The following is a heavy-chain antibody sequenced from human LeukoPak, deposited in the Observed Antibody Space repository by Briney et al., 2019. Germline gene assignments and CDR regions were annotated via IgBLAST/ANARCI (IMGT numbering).Heavy chain of an antibody. D-gene: IGHD3-22*01. Sequence: PGESLKISCKGSGYSFTSYWIAWVRQMPGKGLEWMGIIYPGDSDTRYSPSFQGQVTISVDKSISTAYLQWSSLRASDTAMYYCARPYYYDSSGWYFDHWGQGTLVTVSS. V-gene: IGHV5-51*01. CDR3: ARPYYYDSSGWYFDH. CDR2: IYPGDSDT. J-gene: IGHJ4*02. CDR1: GYSFTSYW.